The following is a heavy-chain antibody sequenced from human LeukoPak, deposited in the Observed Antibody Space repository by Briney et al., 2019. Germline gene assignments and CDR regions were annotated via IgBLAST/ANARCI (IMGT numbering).Heavy chain of an antibody. CDR2: ISTWNVNT. V-gene: IGHV1-18*01. CDR1: GYTFSSYG. D-gene: IGHD2-21*01. Sequence: ASVKVFCKTSGYTFSSYGISWLRQAPGQGLEWMGWISTWNVNTNYAQKFQGRVTMTTDTSTTTLYMEVRSLRSDDTAVYYCARDHGHKSVDYWGQGTLVTVSS. J-gene: IGHJ4*02. CDR3: ARDHGHKSVDY.